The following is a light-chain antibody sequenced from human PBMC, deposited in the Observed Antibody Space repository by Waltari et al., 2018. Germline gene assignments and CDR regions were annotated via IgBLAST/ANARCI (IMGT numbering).Light chain of an antibody. J-gene: IGLJ1*01. V-gene: IGLV1-40*01. CDR1: SSNIGAGYD. CDR2: GNI. CDR3: QSYDSSLSGYI. Sequence: QSVLPQPPSVSGAPGQTVTISCTGSSSNIGAGYDVHWYQQFPGTAPKLLIYGNINRPSGVPDRFSGSKSGTSASLAITGLQAEDEADYYCQSYDSSLSGYIFGPVTTVTVL.